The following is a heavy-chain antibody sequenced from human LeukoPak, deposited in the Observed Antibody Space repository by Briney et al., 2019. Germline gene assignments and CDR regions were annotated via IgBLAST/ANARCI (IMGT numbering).Heavy chain of an antibody. CDR2: IYYTGST. J-gene: IGHJ4*02. CDR3: ARQPQDYYDSSGYSDY. D-gene: IGHD3-22*01. V-gene: IGHV4-59*01. Sequence: SETLSLTCTVSGGSISTYYWSWIRQPPGKGLEWIGYIYYTGSTNYNPSLKSRVTISVDASKNQFSLKLNSMTAADTALYYCARQPQDYYDSSGYSDYWGQGTLVTVSS. CDR1: GGSISTYY.